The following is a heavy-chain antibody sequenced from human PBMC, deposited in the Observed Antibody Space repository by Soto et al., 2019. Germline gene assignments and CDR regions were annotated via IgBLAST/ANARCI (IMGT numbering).Heavy chain of an antibody. Sequence: QVQLVESGGGVVQPGRSLRLSCAASGFTFSSYGMHWVRQAPGKGLEWVAVISYDGSNKYYADSVKGRFTISRDNSKNTLYLQMNSLRAEDTAVYYCAKDKYYAGNYYYGMDVWGQGTTVTVSS. CDR3: AKDKYYAGNYYYGMDV. J-gene: IGHJ6*02. CDR2: ISYDGSNK. V-gene: IGHV3-30*18. CDR1: GFTFSSYG. D-gene: IGHD3-16*01.